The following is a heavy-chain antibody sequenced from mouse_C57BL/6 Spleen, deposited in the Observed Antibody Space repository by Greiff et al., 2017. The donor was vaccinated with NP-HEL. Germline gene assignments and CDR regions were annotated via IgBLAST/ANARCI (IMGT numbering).Heavy chain of an antibody. V-gene: IGHV1-82*01. D-gene: IGHD2-2*01. J-gene: IGHJ2*01. CDR2: IYPGDGDT. Sequence: QVQLQQSGPELVKPGASVKISCKASGYAFSSSWMNWVKQRPGKGLEWIGRIYPGDGDTNYNGKFKGKATLTADKSSSTAYMQLSSLTSEDSAVYFCAPQRVTGFYYWGQGTTLTVSS. CDR1: GYAFSSSW. CDR3: APQRVTGFYY.